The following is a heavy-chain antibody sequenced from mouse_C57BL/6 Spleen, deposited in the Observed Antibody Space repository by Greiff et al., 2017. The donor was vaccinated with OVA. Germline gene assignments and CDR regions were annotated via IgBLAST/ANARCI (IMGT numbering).Heavy chain of an antibody. CDR1: GFNIKDDY. CDR3: TTLGDEDY. J-gene: IGHJ2*01. V-gene: IGHV14-4*01. CDR2: IDPENGDT. Sequence: VQLQQSGAELVMPGASVKLSCTASGFNIKDDYMHWVKQRPEQGLEWIGWIDPENGDTEYASKFQGKATITADTSSNTAYLQLSSLTSEDTAVYYCTTLGDEDYWGQGTTLTVSS. D-gene: IGHD3-3*01.